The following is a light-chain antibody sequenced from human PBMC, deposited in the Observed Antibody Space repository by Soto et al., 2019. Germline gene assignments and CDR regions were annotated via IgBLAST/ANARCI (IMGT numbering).Light chain of an antibody. V-gene: IGLV2-14*01. CDR1: SSDVGGYNY. Sequence: QSALTQPRSVSGSPGQSVTISCTGTSSDVGGYNYVSWYQQHPGKAPKLMIYDVSNRPSGVSNRFSGSKSGNTASLTISGLQAEDEADYYCSSYRSRSTLLYVFGTGTKLTVL. CDR3: SSYRSRSTLLYV. CDR2: DVS. J-gene: IGLJ1*01.